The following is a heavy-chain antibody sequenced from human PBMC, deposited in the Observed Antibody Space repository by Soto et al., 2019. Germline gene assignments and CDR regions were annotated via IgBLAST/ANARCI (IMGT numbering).Heavy chain of an antibody. Sequence: QVQLVQSGAEVKKPGSSVPVSCKASGGGNLRDYRTTWVRQAPGQGLEWMGGIIPILGSANYAQNFQGRSTITADESTSTVYMELRSLRSEDTAVYYCARGGGGYNFGAGYWGQGTPVTVSS. J-gene: IGHJ4*02. CDR1: GGGNLRDYR. CDR2: IIPILGSA. CDR3: ARGGGGYNFGAGY. D-gene: IGHD5-12*01. V-gene: IGHV1-69*01.